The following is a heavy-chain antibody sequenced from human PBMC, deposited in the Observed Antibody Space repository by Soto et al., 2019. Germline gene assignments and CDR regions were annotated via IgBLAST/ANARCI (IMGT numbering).Heavy chain of an antibody. CDR3: ARVSTYYDFWSGYYRYYYYYMDV. V-gene: IGHV4-59*11. J-gene: IGHJ6*03. CDR1: GGSINNHY. Sequence: KASETLSLTCTVSGGSINNHYWSWIRQPPGKGLEWLGYVYYNGITNYNPSLKSRVTMSVDTSKNQFSLKLSSVTAADTAVYYCARVSTYYDFWSGYYRYYYYYMDVWGKGTTVTVSS. D-gene: IGHD3-3*01. CDR2: VYYNGIT.